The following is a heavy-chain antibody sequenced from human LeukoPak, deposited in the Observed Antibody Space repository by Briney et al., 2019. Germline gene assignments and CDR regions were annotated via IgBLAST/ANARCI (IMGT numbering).Heavy chain of an antibody. CDR3: ARGYGVDDAFDI. V-gene: IGHV4-4*08. CDR2: IYTSGST. J-gene: IGHJ3*02. CDR1: GGSISSYY. D-gene: IGHD4-17*01. Sequence: SETLSLTCTVSGGSISSYYWSWIRQPPGKGLEWIGRIYTSGSTNYNPSLKSRVTISVDTSKNQFSLELSSVTAADTAVYYCARGYGVDDAFDIWGQGTMVTVSS.